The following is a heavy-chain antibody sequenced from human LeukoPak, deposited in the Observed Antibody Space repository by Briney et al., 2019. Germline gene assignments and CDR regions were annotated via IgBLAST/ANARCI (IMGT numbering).Heavy chain of an antibody. D-gene: IGHD6-19*01. CDR1: GGSFSGYY. Sequence: SETLSLTCAVYGGSFSGYYWSWIRQPPGKGLEWIGEINHSGSTNYNPSLKSRVTISVDTSKNQFSLKLSSVTAADTAVYYCARESSSGWYGYYFDYWGQGTLVTVSS. V-gene: IGHV4-34*01. CDR2: INHSGST. CDR3: ARESSSGWYGYYFDY. J-gene: IGHJ4*02.